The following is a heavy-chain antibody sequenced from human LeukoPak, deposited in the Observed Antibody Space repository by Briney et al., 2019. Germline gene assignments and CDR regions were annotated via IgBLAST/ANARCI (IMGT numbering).Heavy chain of an antibody. Sequence: GGSLRLSCAASGFTFSSYAMSWVRQAPGKGLEWVSAISGSGGSTYYTDSVKGRFTISRDNSKNTLYLQMNSLRAEDTAVYYCAKVVSGKQGYFDYWGQVTLVTVSS. V-gene: IGHV3-23*01. D-gene: IGHD6-19*01. CDR3: AKVVSGKQGYFDY. CDR1: GFTFSSYA. CDR2: ISGSGGST. J-gene: IGHJ4*02.